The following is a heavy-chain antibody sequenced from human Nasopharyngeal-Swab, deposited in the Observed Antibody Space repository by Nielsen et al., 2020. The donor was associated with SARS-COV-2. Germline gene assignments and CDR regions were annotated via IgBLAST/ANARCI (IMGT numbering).Heavy chain of an antibody. CDR3: ARVGRVIDY. Sequence: RQAPGKGLEWIGNIYYSGSAYYNPSLKSRVTISVDTSKNQFSLNLISVTAAGAAVYYCARVGRVIDYWGQGTLVTVSS. CDR2: IYYSGSA. V-gene: IGHV4-39*07. J-gene: IGHJ4*02. D-gene: IGHD1-14*01.